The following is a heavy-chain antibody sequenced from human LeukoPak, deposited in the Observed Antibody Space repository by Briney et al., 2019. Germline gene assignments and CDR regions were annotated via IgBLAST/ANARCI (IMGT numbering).Heavy chain of an antibody. D-gene: IGHD6-19*01. CDR3: AGAAYSSGWYGGWFDP. CDR1: GFTSSDYY. CDR2: ISSSGSTI. Sequence: PGGSLRLSCAASGFTSSDYYMSWIRQAPGKGLEWVSYISSSGSTIYYADSVKGRFTISRDNAKNSLYLQMNSLRAEDTAVYYCAGAAYSSGWYGGWFDPWGQGTLVTVSS. J-gene: IGHJ5*02. V-gene: IGHV3-11*01.